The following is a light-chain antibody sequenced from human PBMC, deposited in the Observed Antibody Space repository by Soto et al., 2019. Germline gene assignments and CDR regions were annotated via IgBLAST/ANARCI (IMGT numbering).Light chain of an antibody. CDR2: GAS. Sequence: EIVLTQSPGTLSLSPGERATLSCRASQSVSSTYVAWYQQKSGQAPRLLIYGASSRATGIPDRFSGSGSGTEFTLTISSLQSEDSAVYYCQQRHMWPITFGQGTRLEIK. CDR1: QSVSSTY. J-gene: IGKJ5*01. CDR3: QQRHMWPIT. V-gene: IGKV3D-20*02.